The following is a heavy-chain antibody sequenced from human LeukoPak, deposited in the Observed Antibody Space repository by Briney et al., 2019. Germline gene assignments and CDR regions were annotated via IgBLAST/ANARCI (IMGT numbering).Heavy chain of an antibody. CDR1: GFTVSSNY. V-gene: IGHV3-66*01. D-gene: IGHD1-14*01. J-gene: IGHJ6*02. CDR3: AREDSSEGMDV. Sequence: GGSLRLSCAASGFTVSSNYMSWVRQAPGKGLEWVSVIYSGGSTYYADSVKGRFTISRDNSKNTLYLQMNSLRAEDTAVYYCAREDSSEGMDVWGQGTTVTASS. CDR2: IYSGGST.